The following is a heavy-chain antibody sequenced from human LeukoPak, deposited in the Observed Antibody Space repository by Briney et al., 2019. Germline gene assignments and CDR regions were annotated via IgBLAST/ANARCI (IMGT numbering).Heavy chain of an antibody. D-gene: IGHD6-19*01. CDR1: GGSISSYY. J-gene: IGHJ4*02. V-gene: IGHV4-59*08. CDR3: ARQWLASPLFDY. CDR2: IYYSGNT. Sequence: PSETLSLTCTVSGGSISSYYWSWIRQPPGKGLEWIGYIYYSGNTNYNPSLKSRVTISVDTSKNQLSLKLSSMTAADTAVYYCARQWLASPLFDYWGQGTLVTVSS.